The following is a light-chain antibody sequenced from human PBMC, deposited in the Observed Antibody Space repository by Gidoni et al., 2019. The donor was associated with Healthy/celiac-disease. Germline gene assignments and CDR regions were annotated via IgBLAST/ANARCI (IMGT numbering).Light chain of an antibody. V-gene: IGLV5-45*01. Sequence: QAVLTQPAYLPASPGASASLTCTLSSGINVGTYRIYWYQQKPGSPPQYLLRYKSDSDKQQGSGVPSRFSGSKDASANAVILLISGLQSEDEADYYCMIWHSSAVVFGGGTKLTVL. J-gene: IGLJ2*01. CDR2: YKSDSDK. CDR1: SGINVGTYR. CDR3: MIWHSSAVV.